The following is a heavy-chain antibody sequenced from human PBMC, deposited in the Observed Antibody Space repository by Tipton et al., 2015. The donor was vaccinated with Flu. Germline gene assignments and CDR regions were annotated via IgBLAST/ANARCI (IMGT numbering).Heavy chain of an antibody. D-gene: IGHD3-22*01. V-gene: IGHV3-53*01. CDR2: IYSGGST. J-gene: IGHJ4*02. CDR3: ARDSGYYSLDY. Sequence: SLRLSCAASGFTVSSNYMSWVRQAPGKGLEWVSVIYSGGSTYYADSVKGRFTISRDNSKNTLYLQMNSLRAEDTAVYYCARDSGYYSLDYWGQGTLVTVSS. CDR1: GFTVSSNY.